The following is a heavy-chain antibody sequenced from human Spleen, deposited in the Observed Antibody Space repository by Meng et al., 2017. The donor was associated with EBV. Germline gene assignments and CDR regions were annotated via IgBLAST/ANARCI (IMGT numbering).Heavy chain of an antibody. CDR1: GDSISSRNW. CDR2: VYHAGNI. Sequence: QVRMQESGPGLVGPSGTLSLTCAGSGDSISSRNWWIWVRQPPGKGLEWIGEVYHAGNINYNPSLESRVTISIDKSKNQFSLNLTSVTAADTAVYYCATYRGHYYFDFWGQGTLVTVSS. D-gene: IGHD3-16*02. J-gene: IGHJ4*02. V-gene: IGHV4-4*02. CDR3: ATYRGHYYFDF.